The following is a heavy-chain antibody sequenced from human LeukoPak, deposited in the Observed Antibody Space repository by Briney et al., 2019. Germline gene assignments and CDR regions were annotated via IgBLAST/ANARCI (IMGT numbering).Heavy chain of an antibody. Sequence: SGGSLRLSCAASGFTFSSYAISWVRQAPGKGLEWVSAISGSGGSTYYADSVKGWFTISRDNSKNTLYLQMNSLRAEDTAVYYCAKRSGWEVADHFDYWGQGTLVAVPS. CDR1: GFTFSSYA. V-gene: IGHV3-23*01. J-gene: IGHJ4*02. CDR3: AKRSGWEVADHFDY. CDR2: ISGSGGST. D-gene: IGHD1-26*01.